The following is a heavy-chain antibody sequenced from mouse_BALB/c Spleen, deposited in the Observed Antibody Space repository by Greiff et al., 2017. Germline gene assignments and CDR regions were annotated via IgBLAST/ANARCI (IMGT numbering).Heavy chain of an antibody. CDR3: ARRGNGYVDY. D-gene: IGHD1-1*02. CDR2: IDPSDSYT. CDR1: GYTFTSYW. J-gene: IGHJ2*01. V-gene: IGHV1-69*02. Sequence: QVQLQQPGAELVKPGASVKLSCKASGYTFTSYWMHWVKQRPGQGLEWIGEIDPSDSYTNYNQKFKGKATLTVDKSSSTAYMQLSSLTSEDSAVYYCARRGNGYVDYWGQGTTLTVSS.